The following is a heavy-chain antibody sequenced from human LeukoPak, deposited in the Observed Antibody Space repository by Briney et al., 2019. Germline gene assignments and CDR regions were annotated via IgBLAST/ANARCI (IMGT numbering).Heavy chain of an antibody. J-gene: IGHJ3*02. CDR2: ISYDGSNK. V-gene: IGHV3-30*04. D-gene: IGHD4-17*01. Sequence: GGSLRLSCAASGFTFSSYAMHWVRQAPGKGLEWVAVISYDGSNKYYADSVKGRFTISRDNSKNTLYLQMNSLRAEDTAVYYCAREQTGYGDYDAFDIWGQGTMVTVSS. CDR3: AREQTGYGDYDAFDI. CDR1: GFTFSSYA.